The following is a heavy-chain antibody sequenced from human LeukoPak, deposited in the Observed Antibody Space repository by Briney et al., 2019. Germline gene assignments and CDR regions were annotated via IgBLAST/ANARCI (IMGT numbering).Heavy chain of an antibody. CDR1: GGSVSSGSYY. Sequence: SETLSLTCTVSGGSVSSGSYYWSWIRQPPGKGLEWIGYIYYSGSTNYNPPLKSRVTISVDTSKNQFSLKLSSVTAADTAVYYRARGGYSYGTNWFDPWGQGTLVTVSS. CDR2: IYYSGST. V-gene: IGHV4-61*01. J-gene: IGHJ5*02. CDR3: ARGGYSYGTNWFDP. D-gene: IGHD5-18*01.